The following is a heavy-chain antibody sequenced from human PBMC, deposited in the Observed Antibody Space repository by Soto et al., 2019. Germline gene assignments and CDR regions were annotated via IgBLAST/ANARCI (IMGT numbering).Heavy chain of an antibody. CDR3: ARVLHGSGNPIFDY. Sequence: LSLTCTVSGGSISSGGYYWSWIRQHPGKGLEWIGYIYYSGSTYYNPSLKSRVTISVDTSKNQFSLKLSSVTAADTAVYYCARVLHGSGNPIFDYWGQGTLVTVSS. V-gene: IGHV4-31*03. D-gene: IGHD3-3*01. J-gene: IGHJ4*02. CDR1: GGSISSGGYY. CDR2: IYYSGST.